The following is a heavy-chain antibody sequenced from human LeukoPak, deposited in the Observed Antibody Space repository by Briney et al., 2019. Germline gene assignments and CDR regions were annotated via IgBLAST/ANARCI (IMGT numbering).Heavy chain of an antibody. Sequence: SSETLSLTCAVYGGSFSGYYWSWIRQPPGKGLEWIGEINHSGSTYYNPSLKSRVTISVDTSKNQFSLKLSSVTAADTAVYYCARHAVVVPASPWGQGTLVTVSS. CDR2: INHSGST. J-gene: IGHJ5*02. V-gene: IGHV4-34*01. D-gene: IGHD2-2*01. CDR3: ARHAVVVPASP. CDR1: GGSFSGYY.